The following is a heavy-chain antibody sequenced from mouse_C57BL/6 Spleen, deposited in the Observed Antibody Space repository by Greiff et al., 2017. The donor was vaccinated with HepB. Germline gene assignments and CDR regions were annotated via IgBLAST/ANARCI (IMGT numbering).Heavy chain of an antibody. CDR1: GYSITSGYY. CDR3: ARSGDYDGYFDV. V-gene: IGHV3-6*01. J-gene: IGHJ1*03. Sequence: EVQVVESGPGLVKPSQSLSLTCSVTGYSITSGYYWNWIRQFPGNKLEWMGYISYDGSTNYNPSLKNRISITRDTSKNQFFLKLNSVTTEDTATYYCARSGDYDGYFDVWGTGTTVTVSS. D-gene: IGHD2-4*01. CDR2: ISYDGST.